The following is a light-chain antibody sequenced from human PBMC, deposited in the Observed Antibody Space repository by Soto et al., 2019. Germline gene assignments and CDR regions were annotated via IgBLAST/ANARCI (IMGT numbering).Light chain of an antibody. CDR3: TSYSGSTTLGV. V-gene: IGLV2-14*03. Sequence: QSVLTQPASVSGSPGQSITISCTGTSSDVGGYNYVSWYQQHPGTAPKLIIYDVSDRPSGVSNRFSGSKSGNTASLTISGLQAEDAADYYCTSYSGSTTLGVFGTGTKVTVL. CDR1: SSDVGGYNY. J-gene: IGLJ1*01. CDR2: DVS.